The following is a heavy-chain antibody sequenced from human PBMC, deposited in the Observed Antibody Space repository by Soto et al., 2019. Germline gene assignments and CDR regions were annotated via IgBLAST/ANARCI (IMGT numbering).Heavy chain of an antibody. CDR2: MNPNSGNT. Sequence: QVQLVQSGAEVKKPGASVKVSCKASGYTFTSYDINWVRQATGQGLEWMGWMNPNSGNTGYAQKFQGRVTMTRNTSINTAYMGVSSLGSEEPGVYYWARGDFPRGGGDYWGQGTLVTVSS. V-gene: IGHV1-8*01. J-gene: IGHJ4*02. CDR3: ARGDFPRGGGDY. D-gene: IGHD3-16*01. CDR1: GYTFTSYD.